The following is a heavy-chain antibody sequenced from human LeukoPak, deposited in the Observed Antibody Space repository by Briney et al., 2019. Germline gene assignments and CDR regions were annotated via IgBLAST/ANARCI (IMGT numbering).Heavy chain of an antibody. J-gene: IGHJ4*02. Sequence: SQTLSLTCTVSGGSISSGGYYWSWIRQHPGKGLEWIGYIYYSGSTYYNPSLKSRVTISVDTSKNQFSLKLSSVTAADTAVYYCANLRYGSGSYYSWGQGTLVTVSS. CDR1: GGSISSGGYY. CDR2: IYYSGST. V-gene: IGHV4-31*03. D-gene: IGHD3-10*01. CDR3: ANLRYGSGSYYS.